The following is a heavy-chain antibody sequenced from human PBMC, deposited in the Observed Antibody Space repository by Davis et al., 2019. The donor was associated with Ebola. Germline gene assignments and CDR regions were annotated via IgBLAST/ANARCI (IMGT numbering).Heavy chain of an antibody. Sequence: HTGGSLRLSCAASGFTFSSYSMNWVRQAPGKGLEWVSRINSDGSSTSYADSVKGRFIISRDNSENTLYLQMNSLRAEDTAVYYCARHDYGDSHFDYWGQGTLVTVSS. CDR3: ARHDYGDSHFDY. D-gene: IGHD4-17*01. CDR1: GFTFSSYS. V-gene: IGHV3-74*01. J-gene: IGHJ4*02. CDR2: INSDGSST.